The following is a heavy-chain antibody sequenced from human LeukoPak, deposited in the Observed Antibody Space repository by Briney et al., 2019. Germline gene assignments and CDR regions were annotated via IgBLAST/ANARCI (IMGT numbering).Heavy chain of an antibody. CDR2: ISTAGNLI. D-gene: IGHD5-24*01. J-gene: IGHJ4*02. CDR3: ARTVEGHFDF. Sequence: PGGSLRLSCVASAFTFKTYTLNWVRQTPGKGLEWVSYISTAGNLINYADSVRGPFTISRDNAKNSLYLYMNSLTPEDTAVYYCARTVEGHFDFRGQGTLVTVSS. CDR1: AFTFKTYT. V-gene: IGHV3-21*01.